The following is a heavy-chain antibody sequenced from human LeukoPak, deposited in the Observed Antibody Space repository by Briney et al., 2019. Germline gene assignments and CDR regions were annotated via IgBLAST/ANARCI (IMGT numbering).Heavy chain of an antibody. J-gene: IGHJ4*02. D-gene: IGHD6-13*01. Sequence: GASVKVSCKASGYTFTSYGISWVRQAPGQGLEWMGWISAYNGNTNYAQKLQGRVTMTTDASTSTAYMELRSLRSDDTAVYYCARVIRGVVGSWCVDYWGQGTLVTVSS. CDR2: ISAYNGNT. V-gene: IGHV1-18*01. CDR3: ARVIRGVVGSWCVDY. CDR1: GYTFTSYG.